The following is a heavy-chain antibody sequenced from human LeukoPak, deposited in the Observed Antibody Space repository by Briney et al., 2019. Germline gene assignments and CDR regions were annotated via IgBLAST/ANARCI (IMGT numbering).Heavy chain of an antibody. D-gene: IGHD4-17*01. V-gene: IGHV4-61*01. J-gene: IGHJ4*02. Sequence: SETLSLTCTVSGGSVSSGSYYWSWIRQPPGKGLEWIGYIYYSGSTNYNPSLKSRVTISVDTSKNQFSLKLSSVTAADTAVYYCVRVPPYGDYFDYWGQGTLVTVSS. CDR1: GGSVSSGSYY. CDR2: IYYSGST. CDR3: VRVPPYGDYFDY.